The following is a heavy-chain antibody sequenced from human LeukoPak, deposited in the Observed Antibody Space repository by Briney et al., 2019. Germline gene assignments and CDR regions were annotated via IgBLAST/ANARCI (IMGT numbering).Heavy chain of an antibody. D-gene: IGHD3-22*01. J-gene: IGHJ4*02. Sequence: PSETLSLTCTVSGGSISSYYWSWIRQPAGKGLEWIGRIYTSGSTNYNPSLKSRVTMSVDTSKNQFSLKLSSVTAADTAVYYCARDEHYYDSSGYSKPLDYWGQGTLVTVSS. CDR2: IYTSGST. V-gene: IGHV4-4*07. CDR1: GGSISSYY. CDR3: ARDEHYYDSSGYSKPLDY.